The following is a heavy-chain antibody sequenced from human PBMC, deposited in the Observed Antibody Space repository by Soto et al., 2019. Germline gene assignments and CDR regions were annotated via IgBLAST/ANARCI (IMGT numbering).Heavy chain of an antibody. CDR2: ISAYNGNT. Sequence: QVQLVQSGAEVKKPGASVKVSCKASGYTFINYGISWVRQAPGQGLEWMGWISAYNGNTNYAQKFQGRVTMTTDTSTSTAYMELRSLRSDDTAVYYCARAPALYFAAAGSDNWFDPWGQGTLVTVSS. CDR1: GYTFINYG. CDR3: ARAPALYFAAAGSDNWFDP. D-gene: IGHD6-13*01. V-gene: IGHV1-18*04. J-gene: IGHJ5*02.